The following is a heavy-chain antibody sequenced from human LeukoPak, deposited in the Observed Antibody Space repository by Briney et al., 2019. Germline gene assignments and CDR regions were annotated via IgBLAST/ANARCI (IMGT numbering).Heavy chain of an antibody. D-gene: IGHD3-10*01. CDR3: ARDWGYYGEAAFDI. V-gene: IGHV3-7*01. J-gene: IGHJ3*02. CDR1: GFTFSSYW. CDR2: IKQDGSEK. Sequence: GGSLRLSCAASGFTFSSYWMSWVRQAPGKGLEWVANIKQDGSEKYYVDSVKGRFTISRDNAKNSLYLQMNSLRAEDTAVYYCARDWGYYGEAAFDIWGQGTMVTVSS.